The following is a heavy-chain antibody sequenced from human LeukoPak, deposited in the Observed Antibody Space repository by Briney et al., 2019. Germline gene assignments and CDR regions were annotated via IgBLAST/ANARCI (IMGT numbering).Heavy chain of an antibody. CDR1: GGSFSGYY. D-gene: IGHD2-15*01. CDR3: ARGVSRSGGSRSYYFDY. J-gene: IGHJ4*02. V-gene: IGHV4-34*01. Sequence: SETLSLTCAVYGGSFSGYYWIWIRQPPGKGLELIGEINHSGSTNYNPSLKSRVTVSVDTSKNQFSLNLSSVAAADTAVYYCARGVSRSGGSRSYYFDYWGQGTLVTVSS. CDR2: INHSGST.